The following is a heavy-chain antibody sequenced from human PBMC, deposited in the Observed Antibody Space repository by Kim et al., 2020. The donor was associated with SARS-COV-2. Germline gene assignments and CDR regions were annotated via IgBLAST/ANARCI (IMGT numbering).Heavy chain of an antibody. CDR1: GYTFSGYY. CDR3: ARDDPLLGAFDY. D-gene: IGHD3-10*01. Sequence: ASVKVSCKASGYTFSGYYMYWVRQAPGHGLEWMGWIDPNSGGTNFAQKFQGRVTMTRDPSISTAYMELSRLRSDDTAVYYCARDDPLLGAFDYWGQGTLVTVSS. J-gene: IGHJ4*02. V-gene: IGHV1-2*02. CDR2: IDPNSGGT.